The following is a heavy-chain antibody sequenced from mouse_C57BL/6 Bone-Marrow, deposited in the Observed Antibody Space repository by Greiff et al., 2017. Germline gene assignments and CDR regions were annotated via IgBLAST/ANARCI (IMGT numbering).Heavy chain of an antibody. CDR2: IHPNSGGT. J-gene: IGHJ3*01. Sequence: QVQLQPPGAALVKPWASVKLSCKASGYTFTSYWMHWVKQRHGQGLDWTGMIHPNSGGTNNNEKFKSKATLTVDKSSSTAYMQLSSRTSEDSAVYYCAMLGYEYEGRIAYWGQGTLVTVSA. CDR3: AMLGYEYEGRIAY. CDR1: GYTFTSYW. D-gene: IGHD2-4*01. V-gene: IGHV1-64*01.